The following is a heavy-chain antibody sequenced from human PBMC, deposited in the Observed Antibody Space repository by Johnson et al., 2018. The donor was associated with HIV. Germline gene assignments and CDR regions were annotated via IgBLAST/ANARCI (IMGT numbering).Heavy chain of an antibody. CDR1: GFTFSSYG. CDR2: ISYDGSNK. J-gene: IGHJ3*02. Sequence: QVQLVESGGGLVHPGGSLRLSCAASGFTFSSYGMHWVRQAPGKGLEWVAIISYDGSNKYYADSVKGRFTISRDNSKKTLYLRMNSLRAEDTAVYYCARDNEVTNAFDIWGQGTMVTVSS. V-gene: IGHV3-30*03. CDR3: ARDNEVTNAFDI. D-gene: IGHD4-11*01.